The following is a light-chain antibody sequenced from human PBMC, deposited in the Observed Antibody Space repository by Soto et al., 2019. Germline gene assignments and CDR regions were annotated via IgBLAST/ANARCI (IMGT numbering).Light chain of an antibody. CDR1: QSVNSN. CDR2: GAS. CDR3: QEYNTWPWT. Sequence: VMTLSPHSLAVSLGERATLSCRASQSVNSNLAWYQQKLGQAPRVLIYGASTRATGIPDRFSGSGSGTEFILTISSLQSEDFAVYYCQEYNTWPWTFGQGTKVDNK. J-gene: IGKJ1*01. V-gene: IGKV3-15*01.